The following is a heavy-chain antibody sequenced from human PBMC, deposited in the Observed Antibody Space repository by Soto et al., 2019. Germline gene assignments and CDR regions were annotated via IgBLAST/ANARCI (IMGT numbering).Heavy chain of an antibody. Sequence: QVQLQESGPGLVKPSGTLSLTCAVSGGSISTSNWWSWVRQPPGKGLEWIGEVYRTGSTNYNPSLESRLTISVDQSKSQFSLKLTSVTAADTAVYYWARARATIAAAAIFDCWGQGTLVTVSS. D-gene: IGHD6-13*01. CDR1: GGSISTSNW. CDR3: ARARATIAAAAIFDC. J-gene: IGHJ4*02. V-gene: IGHV4-4*02. CDR2: VYRTGST.